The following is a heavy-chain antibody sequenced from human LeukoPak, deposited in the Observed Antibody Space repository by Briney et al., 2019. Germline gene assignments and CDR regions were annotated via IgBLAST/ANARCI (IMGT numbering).Heavy chain of an antibody. CDR1: GFHVSTNY. J-gene: IGHJ4*02. Sequence: PGGSLRLSCAASGFHVSTNYMSWVRQAPGRGLEWVSVVYIGGSTYYADSVKGRFTISRDDSKNTLSLQMNSLRVEDTAVCYCARGRFGEFHFDYWGQGTLVTVSS. D-gene: IGHD3-10*01. V-gene: IGHV3-53*01. CDR3: ARGRFGEFHFDY. CDR2: VYIGGST.